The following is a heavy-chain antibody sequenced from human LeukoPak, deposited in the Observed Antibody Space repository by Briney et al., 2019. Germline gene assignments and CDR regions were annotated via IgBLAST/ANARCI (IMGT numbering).Heavy chain of an antibody. Sequence: QSGGSLRLSCAASGFIFSSYGMHWVRQAPGKGLEWVAFIRYDGTNKYYADSVKGRFTISRDNSKNTLYLQMNSLRAEDTAVYYCARVMLGYCSSTSCYTGGAFDYWGQGTLVTVSS. CDR2: IRYDGTNK. V-gene: IGHV3-30*02. CDR3: ARVMLGYCSSTSCYTGGAFDY. D-gene: IGHD2-2*02. J-gene: IGHJ4*02. CDR1: GFIFSSYG.